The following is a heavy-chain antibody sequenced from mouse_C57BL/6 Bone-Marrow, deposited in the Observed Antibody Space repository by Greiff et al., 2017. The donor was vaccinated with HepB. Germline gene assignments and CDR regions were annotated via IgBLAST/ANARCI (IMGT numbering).Heavy chain of an antibody. CDR2: IYPGDGDT. Sequence: QVQLQQSGPELVKPGASVKISCKASGYAFSSSWMNWVKQRPGKGLEWIGRIYPGDGDTNYNGKFKGKATLTADKSSSTAYMQLSSLTSEDSAVYFCAPSTTVFDYWGQGTTLTVSS. V-gene: IGHV1-82*01. D-gene: IGHD2-13*01. CDR1: GYAFSSSW. J-gene: IGHJ2*01. CDR3: APSTTVFDY.